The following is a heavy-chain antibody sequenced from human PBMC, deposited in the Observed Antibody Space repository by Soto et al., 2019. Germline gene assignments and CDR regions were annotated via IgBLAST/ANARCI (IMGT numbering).Heavy chain of an antibody. CDR2: VSHDGTLY. Sequence: QVQLVESGGGVVQPGRSLRLSCAASGFTFSSYAMHWVRQVPGKGLEWLAVVSHDGTLYPYADSVKGRFSISRDNSRKTVYLQMTSLRPEDTAVYYCVKDRSDTWSFDYWGQGTLVTVSS. D-gene: IGHD2-8*02. J-gene: IGHJ4*02. CDR1: GFTFSSYA. CDR3: VKDRSDTWSFDY. V-gene: IGHV3-30*18.